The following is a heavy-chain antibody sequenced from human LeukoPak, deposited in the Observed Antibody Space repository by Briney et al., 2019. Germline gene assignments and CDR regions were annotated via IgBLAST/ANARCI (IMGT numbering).Heavy chain of an antibody. CDR1: GGSVTDYY. CDR3: ARVTGYMIEDYFDY. J-gene: IGHJ4*02. CDR2: IYYSGST. V-gene: IGHV4-59*02. D-gene: IGHD3-22*01. Sequence: SETLSLTCTVSGGSVTDYYWSWIRQPPGKGLEWIGYIYYSGSTNYNTSLKSRVTISVDTSKNQFSLRLSSVTAADTAVYYCARVTGYMIEDYFDYWGQGTLVTVSS.